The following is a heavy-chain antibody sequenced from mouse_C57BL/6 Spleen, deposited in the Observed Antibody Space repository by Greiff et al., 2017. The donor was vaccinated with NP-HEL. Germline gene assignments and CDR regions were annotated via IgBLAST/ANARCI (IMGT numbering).Heavy chain of an antibody. J-gene: IGHJ3*01. D-gene: IGHD3-3*01. CDR2: IYPRSGNT. V-gene: IGHV1-81*01. CDR3: ARGEGSLACFAY. Sequence: QVQLQQSGAELARPGASVTLSCKASGYTFTSYGISWVQQSTGQGLEWIGEIYPRSGNTYYNEKFKGKATLTAAKSSSTAYMELRSLTSEDSAVYFCARGEGSLACFAYWGQGTLVTVSA. CDR1: GYTFTSYG.